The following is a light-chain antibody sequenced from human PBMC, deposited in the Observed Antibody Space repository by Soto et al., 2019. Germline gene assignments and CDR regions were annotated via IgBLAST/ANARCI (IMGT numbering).Light chain of an antibody. CDR3: QSYDSSLGGQEV. CDR2: GNS. V-gene: IGLV1-40*01. CDR1: SSNIGAGYD. Sequence: QSVLTQPPSVSGAPGQRVTISCTGSSSNIGAGYDVHWYQQLPGTAPKLLIYGNSNRPSGVPDRFSGSKSGTSASLAITGLQAEDEADYYCQSYDSSLGGQEVFGGGTKLTVL. J-gene: IGLJ2*01.